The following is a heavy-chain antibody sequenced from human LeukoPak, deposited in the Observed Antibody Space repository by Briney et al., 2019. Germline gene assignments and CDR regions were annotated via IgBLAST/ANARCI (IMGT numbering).Heavy chain of an antibody. J-gene: IGHJ4*02. CDR2: ISRGGST. Sequence: SETLSLTCAVYGGSFSVYYWSWIRQPPGKGLEWIGEISRGGSTNYSPSLKSRVTISLDTSKNQVSLKLSSVTAADTAMYYCGLSTTKATTRTIDYWGQGALVTVS. V-gene: IGHV4-34*01. CDR1: GGSFSVYY. CDR3: GLSTTKATTRTIDY. D-gene: IGHD4-17*01.